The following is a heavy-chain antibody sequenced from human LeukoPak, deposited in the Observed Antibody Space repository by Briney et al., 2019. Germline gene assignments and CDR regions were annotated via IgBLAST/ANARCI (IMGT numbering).Heavy chain of an antibody. CDR2: INHSGST. D-gene: IGHD4-23*01. J-gene: IGHJ3*02. Sequence: SETLSLTRAVYGGSFSGYYWSWIRQPPGKGLEWIGEINHSGSTNYNPSLKSRVTISVDTSKNQFSLKLSSVTAADTAVYYCADDYGGNSGAFDIWGQGTMVTVSS. CDR1: GGSFSGYY. V-gene: IGHV4-34*01. CDR3: ADDYGGNSGAFDI.